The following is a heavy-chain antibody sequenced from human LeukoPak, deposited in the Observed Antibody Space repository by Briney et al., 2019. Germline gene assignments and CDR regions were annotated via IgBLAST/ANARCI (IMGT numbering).Heavy chain of an antibody. CDR3: ARGTSQFYYYGSAIDY. V-gene: IGHV4-34*01. CDR1: GGSFSGYY. Sequence: SETLSPTCAVYGGSFSGYYWSWIRQPPGKGLEWIGEINHSGSTNYNPSLKSRVTISVDTSKNQFSLKLSSVTAADTAVYYCARGTSQFYYYGSAIDYWGQGTLVTVSS. D-gene: IGHD3-10*01. CDR2: INHSGST. J-gene: IGHJ4*02.